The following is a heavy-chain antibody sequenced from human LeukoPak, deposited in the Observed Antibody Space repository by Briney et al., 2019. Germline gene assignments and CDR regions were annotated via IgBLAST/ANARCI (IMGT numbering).Heavy chain of an antibody. V-gene: IGHV4-39*01. CDR2: IYYSGST. CDR1: GGSISSSSYY. CDR3: ARRPRLIAAAGSFFDY. D-gene: IGHD6-13*01. J-gene: IGHJ4*02. Sequence: SETLSLTCTVSGGSISSSSYYWGWIRQPPGKGLEWIGSIYYSGSTYYNPSLKSRVTISVDTSKNRFSLKLSSVTAADTAVYYCARRPRLIAAAGSFFDYWGQGTLVTVSS.